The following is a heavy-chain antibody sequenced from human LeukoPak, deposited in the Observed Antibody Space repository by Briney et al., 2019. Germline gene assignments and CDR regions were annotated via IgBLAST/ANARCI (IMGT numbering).Heavy chain of an antibody. Sequence: GGSLRLSCAASGFTFSSYAMSWVRQAPGRGLEWVSSITSTTGDTHYADSVKGRFTISRDNSKNTLYLQMNSLRAEDTAVYYCAKSSKQYYYGSGSFDSWGQGTLVTVSS. CDR1: GFTFSSYA. V-gene: IGHV3-23*01. CDR2: ITSTTGDT. D-gene: IGHD3-10*01. J-gene: IGHJ4*02. CDR3: AKSSKQYYYGSGSFDS.